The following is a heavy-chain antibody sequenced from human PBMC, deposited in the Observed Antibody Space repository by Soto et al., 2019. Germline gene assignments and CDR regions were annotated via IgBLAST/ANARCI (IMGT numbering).Heavy chain of an antibody. CDR1: GYSFTSYW. Sequence: LGESLKISCKGSGYSFTSYWIGWVRQMPGKGLEWMGIIYPGDSDTRYSPSFQGQVTISADKSISTAYLQWSSLKASDTAMYYCARVIFSYQNHVYYMDVWGKGTKVPVSS. D-gene: IGHD2-2*01. V-gene: IGHV5-51*01. CDR2: IYPGDSDT. CDR3: ARVIFSYQNHVYYMDV. J-gene: IGHJ6*03.